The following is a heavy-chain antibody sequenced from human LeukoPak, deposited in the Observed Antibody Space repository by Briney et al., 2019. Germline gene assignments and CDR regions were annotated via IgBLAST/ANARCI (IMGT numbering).Heavy chain of an antibody. Sequence: GASVKVSCKASGYTFTGYYIHWVRQAPGQGLEWMGWINPDSGGTNFPQKFQGRVTMTRDTSISTAYTELSRLRSDDTAVYHCARGDSYGYTSGFDYWGQGTLVTVSS. CDR1: GYTFTGYY. CDR2: INPDSGGT. CDR3: ARGDSYGYTSGFDY. V-gene: IGHV1-2*02. J-gene: IGHJ4*02. D-gene: IGHD5-18*01.